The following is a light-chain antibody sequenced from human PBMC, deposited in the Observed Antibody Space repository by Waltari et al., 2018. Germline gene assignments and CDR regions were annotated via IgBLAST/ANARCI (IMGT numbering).Light chain of an antibody. CDR3: HSRDASGVAGS. J-gene: IGLJ2*01. Sequence: SSELTQDPAVSVAMGQTVRITCQVDSPRSYYESWYQQRPGQAPILVIYDKNNRPSGVPDRFSGSSSHNTGSLTITGAQAEDEASYYCHSRDASGVAGSFGGGTKLTVL. CDR2: DKN. V-gene: IGLV3-19*01. CDR1: SPRSYY.